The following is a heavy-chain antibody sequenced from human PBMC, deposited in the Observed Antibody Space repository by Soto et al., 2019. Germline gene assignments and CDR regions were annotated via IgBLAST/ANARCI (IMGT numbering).Heavy chain of an antibody. CDR2: ISGNTGHA. J-gene: IGHJ4*02. D-gene: IGHD3-16*02. Sequence: QPGGSLRPSCAASGVPVSNYAMAGVRQAPGKGLEWVSGISGNTGHAYYADSVKDRFTISRDNSKNTLYLQMDSLRAEDTAVYYCAKVPSQYIWGSYLRYYDYWGQGTLVTVSS. CDR3: AKVPSQYIWGSYLRYYDY. V-gene: IGHV3-23*01. CDR1: GVPVSNYA.